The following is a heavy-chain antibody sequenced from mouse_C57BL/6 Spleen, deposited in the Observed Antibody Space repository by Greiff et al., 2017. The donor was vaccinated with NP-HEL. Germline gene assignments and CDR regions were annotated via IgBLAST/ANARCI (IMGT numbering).Heavy chain of an antibody. V-gene: IGHV5-9*01. Sequence: EVMLVESGGGLVKPGGSLKLSCAASGFTFSSYTMSWVRQTPVKRLEWVATISGGGGNTYYPDSVKGRFTISRDNAKNTLYLQMSSLRSEDTALYYCARHRDGYSLIYAMDYWGQGTSVTVSS. D-gene: IGHD2-3*01. CDR2: ISGGGGNT. CDR3: ARHRDGYSLIYAMDY. CDR1: GFTFSSYT. J-gene: IGHJ4*01.